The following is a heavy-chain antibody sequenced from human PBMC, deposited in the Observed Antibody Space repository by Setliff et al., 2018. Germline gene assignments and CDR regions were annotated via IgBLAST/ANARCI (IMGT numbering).Heavy chain of an antibody. D-gene: IGHD2-15*01. Sequence: VKVSCKASGHSLTSNHFHWGRQAPGKGLEWMGTINPNDGYTIYAPAFQGRVAMTTDTSTGTAYMELSGLTSADTTIYYCIVNMVRPVTGLDSWGPGTLVTVSS. CDR1: GHSLTSNH. J-gene: IGHJ4*02. CDR3: IVNMVRPVTGLDS. V-gene: IGHV1-46*01. CDR2: INPNDGYT.